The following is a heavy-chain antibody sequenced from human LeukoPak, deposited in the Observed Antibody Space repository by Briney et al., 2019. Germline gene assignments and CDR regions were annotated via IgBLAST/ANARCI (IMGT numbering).Heavy chain of an antibody. V-gene: IGHV1-2*02. J-gene: IGHJ3*02. D-gene: IGHD1-26*01. CDR3: ARVVIVGAANRAFDI. Sequence: ASVKVSCKASGYTFTGYYMHWVRQAPGQGLEWMRWINPNSGGTNYAQKFQGRVTMTRDTSISTAYMELSRLRSDDTAVYYCARVVIVGAANRAFDIWGQGTMVTVSS. CDR2: INPNSGGT. CDR1: GYTFTGYY.